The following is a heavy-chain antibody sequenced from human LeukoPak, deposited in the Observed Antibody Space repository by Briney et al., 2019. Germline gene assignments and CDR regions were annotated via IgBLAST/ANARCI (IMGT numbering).Heavy chain of an antibody. CDR2: IKQDGSEK. J-gene: IGHJ4*02. CDR3: GGDFDY. CDR1: GFTFSSYW. Sequence: GGSLRLSCAASGFTFSSYWMSWVRQAPGKGLEWVANIKQDGSEKYYADSMKGRFTISRDNSKNTLYLQMNSLRAEDTAVYYCGGDFDYWGQGTLVTVSS. V-gene: IGHV3-7*01.